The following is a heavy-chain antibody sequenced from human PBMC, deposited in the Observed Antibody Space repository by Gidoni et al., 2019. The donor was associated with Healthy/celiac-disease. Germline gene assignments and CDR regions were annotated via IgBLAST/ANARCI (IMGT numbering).Heavy chain of an antibody. V-gene: IGHV4-39*01. J-gene: IGHJ5*02. D-gene: IGHD2-2*02. CDR2: IYYSGST. Sequence: QLQLQESGPGLVKPSETLSLTCTVSGGSISSSSYYWGWIRQPPGKGLEWIGSIYYSGSTYYNPSLKSRVTISVDTSKNQFSLKLSSVTAADTAVYYCARHGRYCSSTSCYIKFDPWGQGTLVTVSS. CDR3: ARHGRYCSSTSCYIKFDP. CDR1: GGSISSSSYY.